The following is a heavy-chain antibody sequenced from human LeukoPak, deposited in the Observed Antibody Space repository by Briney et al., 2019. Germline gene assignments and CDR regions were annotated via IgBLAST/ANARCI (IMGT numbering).Heavy chain of an antibody. CDR1: GYTFTGYY. D-gene: IGHD4-11*01. V-gene: IGHV1-2*02. CDR3: ARNHGSVTTSYWFDP. Sequence: GASVKVSCKASGYTFTGYYMHWVRQAPGQGLEWMGWINPNSGGTSYAQKFQGRVTMTRDTSISTAYMELSRLRSDDTAVYYCARNHGSVTTSYWFDPWGQGTLVTVSS. CDR2: INPNSGGT. J-gene: IGHJ5*02.